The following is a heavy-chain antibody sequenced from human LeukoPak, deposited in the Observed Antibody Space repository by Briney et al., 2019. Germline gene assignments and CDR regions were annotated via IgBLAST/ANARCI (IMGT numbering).Heavy chain of an antibody. D-gene: IGHD3-9*01. CDR2: INPNSGGT. CDR3: ARGLTADPDYFDY. J-gene: IGHJ4*02. Sequence: ASVKVSCKASGGTFSSYAISWVRQAPGQGLEWMGWINPNSGGTNYAQNFQGRVTMTRDTSISTAYMELSRLRSDDTAVYYCARGLTADPDYFDYWGQGTLVTVSS. CDR1: GGTFSSYA. V-gene: IGHV1-2*02.